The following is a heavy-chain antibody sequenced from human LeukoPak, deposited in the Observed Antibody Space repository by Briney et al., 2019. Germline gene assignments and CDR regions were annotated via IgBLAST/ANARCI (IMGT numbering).Heavy chain of an antibody. Sequence: GGSLRLSCAASGFSFSNYIMNWVRQAPGKGPEWVSSISSSSNYIYYADSVKGRFTISRDNGKNALYLQMNSLRAEDTAVYYCARDRESSSWFDYWGQGTLVTVSS. D-gene: IGHD6-19*01. CDR3: ARDRESSSWFDY. V-gene: IGHV3-21*01. J-gene: IGHJ5*01. CDR2: ISSSSNYI. CDR1: GFSFSNYI.